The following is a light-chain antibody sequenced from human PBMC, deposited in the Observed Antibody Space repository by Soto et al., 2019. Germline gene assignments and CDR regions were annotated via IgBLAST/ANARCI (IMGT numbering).Light chain of an antibody. J-gene: IGLJ1*01. CDR1: SSDVGGYNF. CDR3: SSFAGLNNRFV. CDR2: EVN. Sequence: QSVLTQPPSASGSPGQSVTISCTGTSSDVGGYNFVSWYQQHPGKAPKLMIYEVNKRPSGVPDRFSGSKSGNTASLTVSGLQAEDESDYYCSSFAGLNNRFVFGTGTKVTVL. V-gene: IGLV2-8*01.